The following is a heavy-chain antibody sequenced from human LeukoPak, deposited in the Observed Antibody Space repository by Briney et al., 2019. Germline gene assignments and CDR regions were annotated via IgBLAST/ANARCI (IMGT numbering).Heavy chain of an antibody. V-gene: IGHV1-8*01. CDR1: GYTFTSYD. D-gene: IGHD4-23*01. J-gene: IGHJ4*02. CDR2: MNPNSGNT. CDR3: ARSDYGGNSEWGY. Sequence: VASVKVSCKASGYTFTSYDINWVRQATGQGLEWMGWMNPNSGNTGYAQKFQGRVTMTRNTSISTAYKELSSLRSEDTAVYYCARSDYGGNSEWGYWGQGTLVTVSS.